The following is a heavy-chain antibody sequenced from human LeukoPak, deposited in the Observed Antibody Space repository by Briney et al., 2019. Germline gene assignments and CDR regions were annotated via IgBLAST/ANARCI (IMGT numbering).Heavy chain of an antibody. Sequence: SETLSLTYNVSGDSINSRNYYWGWIRQPPGKGLEWIGSIYFNGNTHYNPSLKSRVTILLDMSKNQFSLKLSSVTAADTAVYYCARQILGDFDYWGQGTLVIVSS. CDR1: GDSINSRNYY. V-gene: IGHV4-39*01. J-gene: IGHJ4*02. CDR2: IYFNGNT. D-gene: IGHD1-26*01. CDR3: ARQILGDFDY.